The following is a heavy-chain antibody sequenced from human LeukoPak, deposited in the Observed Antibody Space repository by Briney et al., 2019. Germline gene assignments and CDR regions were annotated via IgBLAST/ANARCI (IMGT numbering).Heavy chain of an antibody. CDR1: GFTFSSYS. D-gene: IGHD6-19*01. V-gene: IGHV3-48*04. J-gene: IGHJ4*02. CDR2: ISSSSSTI. CDR3: ARDRGYSSGWWPGGGDRY. Sequence: PGGSLRLSRAASGFTFSSYSMNWVRQAPGKGLEWVSYISSSSSTIYYADSVKGRFTISRDNAKNSLYLQMNSLRAEDTAVYYCARDRGYSSGWWPGGGDRYWGQGTLVTVSS.